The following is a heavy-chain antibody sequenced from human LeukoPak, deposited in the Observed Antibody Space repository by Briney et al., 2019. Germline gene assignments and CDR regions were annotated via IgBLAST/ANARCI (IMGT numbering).Heavy chain of an antibody. Sequence: GGSLRLSCAASGFTLSDHYMDWVRQAPGKGLEWLGRSEPKVWRYTTAYAASVEGRFTISRDESKSSLYLQMSSLTTEDTAVYYCVRGFHSFDVWGQETMVAVSS. CDR1: GFTLSDHY. D-gene: IGHD3-10*01. V-gene: IGHV3-72*01. J-gene: IGHJ3*01. CDR3: VRGFHSFDV. CDR2: SEPKVWRYTT.